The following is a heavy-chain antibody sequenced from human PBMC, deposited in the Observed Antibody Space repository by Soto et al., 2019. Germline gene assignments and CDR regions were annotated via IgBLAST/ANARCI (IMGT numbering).Heavy chain of an antibody. CDR3: ARGGYTYTEVFQDYFAP. CDR2: SYPGDSDV. D-gene: IGHD5-12*01. CDR1: GYNFGSYS. Sequence: GESLKISCKASGYNFGSYSIVWVRQMPGKALEGIGISYPGDSDVRYSPSFQGQVTISADKSISTAYLQWNSLKASDSAIYYCARGGYTYTEVFQDYFAPWGQGTLVTVSS. J-gene: IGHJ5*02. V-gene: IGHV5-51*01.